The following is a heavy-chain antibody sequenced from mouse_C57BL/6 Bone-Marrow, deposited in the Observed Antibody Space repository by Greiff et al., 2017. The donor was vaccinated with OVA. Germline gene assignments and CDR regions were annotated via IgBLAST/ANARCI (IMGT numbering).Heavy chain of an antibody. CDR1: GYTFTSYW. D-gene: IGHD2-3*01. V-gene: IGHV1-55*01. J-gene: IGHJ1*03. CDR2: IYPGSGST. Sequence: QVQLQQPGAELVKPGASVKMSCKASGYTFTSYWITWVKQRPGQGLEWIGDIYPGSGSTNYNEKFKSKATLTVDTSSSTAYMQLISLTSGDSAVYYCARGRFYDGYLFWYFDVWGTGTTVTVSS. CDR3: ARGRFYDGYLFWYFDV.